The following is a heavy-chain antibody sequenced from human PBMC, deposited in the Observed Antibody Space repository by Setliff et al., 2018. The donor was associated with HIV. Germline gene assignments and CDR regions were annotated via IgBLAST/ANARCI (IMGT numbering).Heavy chain of an antibody. D-gene: IGHD2-15*01. Sequence: ETLSLTCTVSGGSISSGDYYWSWIRQPPGKGLEWIGNIYYSGSTNYNPSLKSRVTISVDTSKNQFSLKLSSVTAADTAVYYCARNPCSGGSCPDAFDIWGQGTMVTVSS. CDR3: ARNPCSGGSCPDAFDI. J-gene: IGHJ3*02. CDR2: IYYSGST. CDR1: GGSISSGDYY. V-gene: IGHV4-61*08.